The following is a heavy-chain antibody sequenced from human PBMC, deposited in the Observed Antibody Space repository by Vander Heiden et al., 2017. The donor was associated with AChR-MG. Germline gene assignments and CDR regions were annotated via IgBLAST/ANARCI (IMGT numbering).Heavy chain of an antibody. CDR2: IYYSGST. CDR1: GGSISSYY. Sequence: QVQLQESGPGLVKPSETLSLTCTVSGGSISSYYWSWIRQPPGKGLEWIGYIYYSGSTNYNPSLKSRVTISVDTSKNQFSLKLSSVTAADTAVYYCARVRGGIYHHNAFDIWGQGTMVTVSS. J-gene: IGHJ3*02. V-gene: IGHV4-59*01. CDR3: ARVRGGIYHHNAFDI. D-gene: IGHD1-26*01.